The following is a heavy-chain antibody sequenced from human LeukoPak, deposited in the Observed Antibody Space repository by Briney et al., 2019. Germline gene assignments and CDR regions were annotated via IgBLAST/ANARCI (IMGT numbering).Heavy chain of an antibody. J-gene: IGHJ4*02. Sequence: ASVTVSCTASGYTFTNYSMHWVRQAPGQRLEWMGWINAGNGNTRYLQRFQGRVTLTRDTSASTSYMELSSLTSEDTAVYYCARERVSPHWFDYWGQGTLVTVSS. V-gene: IGHV1-3*01. CDR1: GYTFTNYS. CDR3: ARERVSPHWFDY. CDR2: INAGNGNT. D-gene: IGHD1-1*01.